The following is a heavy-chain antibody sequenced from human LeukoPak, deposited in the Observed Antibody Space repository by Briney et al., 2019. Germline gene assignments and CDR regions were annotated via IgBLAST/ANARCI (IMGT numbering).Heavy chain of an antibody. V-gene: IGHV4-34*01. CDR3: ARGRQDVTMIVVVMTAVSYYLDV. J-gene: IGHJ6*03. CDR2: MNPSGST. CDR1: GGSFSGYY. Sequence: SETLSLTCAVYGGSFSGYYWTWIRQTPEEGLEWIGEMNPSGSTSYNTSLKSRVTISVDTSKNQFSLKLSSVTAADMAVYYCARGRQDVTMIVVVMTAVSYYLDVWGKGTTVTVS. D-gene: IGHD3-22*01.